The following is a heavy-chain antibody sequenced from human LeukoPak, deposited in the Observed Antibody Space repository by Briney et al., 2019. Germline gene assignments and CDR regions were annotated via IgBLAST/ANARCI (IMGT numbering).Heavy chain of an antibody. Sequence: GGSLRLSCAASGFTFSSYEMNWVRQAPGKGLEWVSYISSSGSTIYYADSVKGRFTISRDNAKNSLYLQMNSLRAEDTAVYYCAIGYDYGDYEGLDYWGQGTLSPSPQ. V-gene: IGHV3-48*03. J-gene: IGHJ4*02. CDR3: AIGYDYGDYEGLDY. CDR1: GFTFSSYE. D-gene: IGHD4-17*01. CDR2: ISSSGSTI.